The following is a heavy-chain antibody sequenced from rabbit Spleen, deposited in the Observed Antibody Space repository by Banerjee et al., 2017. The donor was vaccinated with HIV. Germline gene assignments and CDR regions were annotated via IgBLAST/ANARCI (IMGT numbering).Heavy chain of an antibody. V-gene: IGHV1S40*01. CDR2: IYAGSSGTT. Sequence: QSLEESGGDLVKPGASLTLTCTASGFSFSGSHYMCWVRQAPGKGLEWIACIYAGSSGTTYYATWAKGRFTISKTSSTTVTLQMTSLTAADTATYFCARDGAGGSYFALWGPGTLVTVS. CDR3: ARDGAGGSYFAL. J-gene: IGHJ6*01. CDR1: GFSFSGSHY. D-gene: IGHD8-1*01.